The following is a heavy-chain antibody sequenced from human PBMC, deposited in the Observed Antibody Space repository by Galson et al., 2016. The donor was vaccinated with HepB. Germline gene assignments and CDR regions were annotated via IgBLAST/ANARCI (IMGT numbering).Heavy chain of an antibody. CDR2: ISFDGNNK. D-gene: IGHD5-18*01. CDR1: GFPFSYYA. CDR3: ARGLAYNYGYFDY. V-gene: IGHV3-30-3*01. Sequence: SLRLSCAASGFPFSYYAMNWVRQPPGKGLEWVAVISFDGNNKYYADSVKGRITISRDNSKNTMYLQMNSLRGEDTAVYYCARGLAYNYGYFDYWGQGTLVTVSS. J-gene: IGHJ4*02.